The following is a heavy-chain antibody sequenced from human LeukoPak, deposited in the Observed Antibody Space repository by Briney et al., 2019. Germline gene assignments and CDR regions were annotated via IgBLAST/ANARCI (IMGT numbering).Heavy chain of an antibody. CDR3: AKDFLGERYYYDSSGWYYFDY. CDR1: GFTFSSYG. Sequence: PGGSLRLSCAASGFTFSSYGMHWVRQAPGKGLEWVAVIWYDGSNKYYADSVKGRFTISRDNSKNTLYLQMNSLRAEDTAVYYCAKDFLGERYYYDSSGWYYFDYWGQGTLVTVSS. CDR2: IWYDGSNK. V-gene: IGHV3-33*06. D-gene: IGHD3-22*01. J-gene: IGHJ4*02.